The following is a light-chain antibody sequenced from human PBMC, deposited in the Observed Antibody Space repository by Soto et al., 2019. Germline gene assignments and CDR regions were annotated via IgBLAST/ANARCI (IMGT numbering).Light chain of an antibody. CDR1: QSISSW. CDR3: QQYNSYPYT. Sequence: DIQMTQSPSTLSASVGDRVTITCRASQSISSWLAWYQQKPGKAPKLLIYDASSLESGVPSRFSGSGSGTELTLTISNLQPDDVATYYCQQYNSYPYTFGQGTKLEIK. J-gene: IGKJ2*01. CDR2: DAS. V-gene: IGKV1-5*01.